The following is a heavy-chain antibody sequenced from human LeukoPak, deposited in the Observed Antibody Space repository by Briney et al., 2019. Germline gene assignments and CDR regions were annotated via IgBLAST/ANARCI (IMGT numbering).Heavy chain of an antibody. CDR3: ATGPNTSPFDY. CDR2: INPNDGST. V-gene: IGHV1-46*01. Sequence: GASVKVSCKASGYTFTSYFMHWVRQAPGQGLEWMGTINPNDGSTNYAQNFQGRVTMTRDTSTNTFYMELSSLTSEDTAVYYCATGPNTSPFDYWGQGTLVTVSS. CDR1: GYTFTSYF. D-gene: IGHD2-2*01. J-gene: IGHJ4*02.